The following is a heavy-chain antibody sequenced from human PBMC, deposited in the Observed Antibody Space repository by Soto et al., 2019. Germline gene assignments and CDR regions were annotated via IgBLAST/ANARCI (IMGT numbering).Heavy chain of an antibody. CDR3: ARRRRSLGDAFDI. CDR1: GYSFTSYW. Sequence: XESLTISRKGSGYSFTSYWISLVRQMPGKGLEWMGRIDPSDSYTNYSPSFQGHVTISADKSISTAYLQWSSLKASDTAMYYCARRRRSLGDAFDIWGQGTMVTVSS. CDR2: IDPSDSYT. D-gene: IGHD3-16*01. J-gene: IGHJ3*02. V-gene: IGHV5-10-1*01.